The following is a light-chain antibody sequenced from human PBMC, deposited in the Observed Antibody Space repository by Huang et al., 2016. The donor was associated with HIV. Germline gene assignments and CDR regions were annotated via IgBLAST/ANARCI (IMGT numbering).Light chain of an antibody. CDR2: GTS. CDR1: QTVSSDY. J-gene: IGKJ4*01. V-gene: IGKV3-20*01. Sequence: EVVLTQSPGTLSLSPGERATLSCRARQTVSSDYLAWYHQKPAQSPRLLIYGTSSRAPGIPDRFRGSGSGTDFTLTISRLEPEDFAVYYCQQYGSSPLTFGGGTKVEIK. CDR3: QQYGSSPLT.